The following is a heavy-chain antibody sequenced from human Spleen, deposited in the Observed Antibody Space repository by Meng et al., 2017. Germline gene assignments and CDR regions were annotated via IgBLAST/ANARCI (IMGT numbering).Heavy chain of an antibody. CDR3: ARDRGDGYNYRGKFDY. CDR1: GGSISSSSYY. V-gene: IGHV4-39*07. D-gene: IGHD5-24*01. J-gene: IGHJ4*02. CDR2: IYYSGST. Sequence: SETLSLTCTVSGGSISSSSYYWGWIRQPPGKGLEWIGSIYYSGSTYYNPSLKSRVTISVDTSKNQFSLKLSSVTAADTAVYYCARDRGDGYNYRGKFDYWGQGTLVTVSS.